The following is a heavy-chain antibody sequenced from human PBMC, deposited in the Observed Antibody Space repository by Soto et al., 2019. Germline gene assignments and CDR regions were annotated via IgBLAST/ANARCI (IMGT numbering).Heavy chain of an antibody. CDR2: ISNDGNNA. CDR3: AKQGIEVAGTDYFDY. D-gene: IGHD6-19*01. V-gene: IGHV3-30*18. Sequence: QVQLVESGGGVVQPGKSLRLSCAATGFIFRSYGVHWVRQAPGKGLEWVALISNDGNNAYYADAVNGRFTISRDNAKNTVSLQMNSLRAEDTAVYYCAKQGIEVAGTDYFDYWGQGALVTVAS. J-gene: IGHJ4*02. CDR1: GFIFRSYG.